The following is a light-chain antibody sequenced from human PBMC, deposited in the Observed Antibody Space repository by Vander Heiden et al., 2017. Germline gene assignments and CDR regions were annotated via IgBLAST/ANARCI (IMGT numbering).Light chain of an antibody. CDR1: QGIRTM. Sequence: EIVMTQAPATLSVSPGERATLSCRASQGIRTMLAWYQQKPGQTPRLLIYVASTRATGTPASFSGSGSGTEFTLTISSLQSEDFAVYYCQQYEKWPRTFGQGTRLEIK. CDR2: VAS. J-gene: IGKJ5*01. CDR3: QQYEKWPRT. V-gene: IGKV3D-15*01.